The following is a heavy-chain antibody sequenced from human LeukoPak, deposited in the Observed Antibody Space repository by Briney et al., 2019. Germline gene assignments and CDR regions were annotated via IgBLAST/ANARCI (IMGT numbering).Heavy chain of an antibody. CDR3: ARGRYGGNSVEEHFDY. Sequence: PGGSLRLSCAASGFTFSGHWMNWVRQAPGKGLEWVANIKPDGSETYYVDSVKGRFTISRDNAKNSLSLQIISLRAEDTAVYYCARGRYGGNSVEEHFDYWGQGTPVTVSS. CDR2: IKPDGSET. V-gene: IGHV3-7*01. J-gene: IGHJ4*02. CDR1: GFTFSGHW. D-gene: IGHD4-23*01.